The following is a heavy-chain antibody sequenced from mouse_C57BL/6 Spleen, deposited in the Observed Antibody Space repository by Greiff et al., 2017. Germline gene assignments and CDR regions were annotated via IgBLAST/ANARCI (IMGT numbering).Heavy chain of an antibody. D-gene: IGHD2-3*01. CDR1: GYTFTDYN. CDR2: INPNNGGT. CDR3: ARVYDGYYGYAMDY. J-gene: IGHJ4*01. Sequence: VQLQQSGPELVQPGASVKIPCKASGYTFTDYNMDWVKQSHGKSLAWFGDINPNNGGTIYNHNVKGKVTLTVDKSSSTAYLELRSLTSEDTAVYYGARVYDGYYGYAMDYWGQGTSVTVSS. V-gene: IGHV1-18*01.